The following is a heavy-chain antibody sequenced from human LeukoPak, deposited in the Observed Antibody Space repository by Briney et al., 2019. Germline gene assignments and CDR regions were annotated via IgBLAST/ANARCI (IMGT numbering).Heavy chain of an antibody. J-gene: IGHJ3*02. CDR3: ARGVQQWLLPTEDAFDI. Sequence: SQTLSLTCAISGDSVSSNSAAWNWIRQSPSRGLEWLGRTYYRSTWYNDYAVSVKSRITINPDTSKNQFSLQLTSVTPEDTAVYYCARGVQQWLLPTEDAFDIWGQGTMVTVSS. CDR1: GDSVSSNSAA. CDR2: TYYRSTWYN. V-gene: IGHV6-1*01. D-gene: IGHD6-19*01.